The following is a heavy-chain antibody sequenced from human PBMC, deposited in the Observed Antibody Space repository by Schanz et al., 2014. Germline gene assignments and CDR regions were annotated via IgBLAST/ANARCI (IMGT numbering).Heavy chain of an antibody. CDR2: IKSKTDGGTT. CDR1: GFTFSNYS. J-gene: IGHJ4*02. V-gene: IGHV3-15*01. CDR3: TTYCDGGCAIDN. Sequence: EVQLLESGGGLVQPGGSLRLSCAASGFTFSNYSMNWVRQAPGKGLEWVGRIKSKTDGGTTDYAAPVKGRFTISRDDSKNTLFLQMNSLKTEDTAVYYCTTYCDGGCAIDNWGQGALVTVSS. D-gene: IGHD6-19*01.